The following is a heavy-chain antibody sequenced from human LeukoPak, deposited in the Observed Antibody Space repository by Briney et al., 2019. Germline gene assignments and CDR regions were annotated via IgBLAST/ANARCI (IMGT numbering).Heavy chain of an antibody. J-gene: IGHJ4*02. V-gene: IGHV3-30*18. Sequence: PGRSLRLSCAASGFTFSSYGMHWVRQAPGKGLEWVAVISYDGSNKYYADSVKGRFTISRDNSKNTLYLQMNSLRAEDTAVYYCAKSRVITMVRGVPTDYWGQGTLVTVSS. CDR2: ISYDGSNK. CDR1: GFTFSSYG. CDR3: AKSRVITMVRGVPTDY. D-gene: IGHD3-10*01.